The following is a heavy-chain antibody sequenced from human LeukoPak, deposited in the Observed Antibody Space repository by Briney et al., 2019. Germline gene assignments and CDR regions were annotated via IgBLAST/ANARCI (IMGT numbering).Heavy chain of an antibody. D-gene: IGHD3/OR15-3a*01. CDR2: ISSSGDNT. CDR1: GFTFSIDA. CDR3: AKVVWFTYYFDY. J-gene: IGHJ4*02. Sequence: GGSLRLSCAASGFTFSIDAMSWVRQAPGKGLEWVSVISSSGDNTYYGDSVKGRFIISRDNSKNTLYLHMNSLRAEDTAVYYCAKVVWFTYYFDYWGQGTLVTVSS. V-gene: IGHV3-23*01.